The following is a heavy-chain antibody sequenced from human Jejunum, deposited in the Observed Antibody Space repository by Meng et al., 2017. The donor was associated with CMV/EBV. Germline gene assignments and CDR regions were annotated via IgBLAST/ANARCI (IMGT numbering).Heavy chain of an antibody. V-gene: IGHV3-30*02. J-gene: IGHJ6*02. CDR2: MRYDGTTT. CDR3: AKDHDFVTGKDYHYAMDV. CDR1: FSNYR. Sequence: FSNYRMHWVRQAPGKGLEWVSFMRYDGTTTYYADSVKGRFTISRDNSKNTLYLQMNSLRPEDTAVYYCAKDHDFVTGKDYHYAMDVWGQGTTVTVSS. D-gene: IGHD2-21*02.